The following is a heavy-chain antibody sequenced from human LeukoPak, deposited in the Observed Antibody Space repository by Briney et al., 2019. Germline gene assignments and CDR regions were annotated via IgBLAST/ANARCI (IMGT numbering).Heavy chain of an antibody. CDR2: ISSSGSTI. CDR1: GFTFSDYY. Sequence: PGGSLRPSCAASGFTFSDYYMSWIRQAPGKGLEWVSYISSSGSTIYYADSVKGRFTISRDNAKNSLSLQMNSLRAEDTAVYYCARGTYSGTYYAWYYFDYWGQGTLVTVSS. CDR3: ARGTYSGTYYAWYYFDY. V-gene: IGHV3-11*01. J-gene: IGHJ4*02. D-gene: IGHD1-26*01.